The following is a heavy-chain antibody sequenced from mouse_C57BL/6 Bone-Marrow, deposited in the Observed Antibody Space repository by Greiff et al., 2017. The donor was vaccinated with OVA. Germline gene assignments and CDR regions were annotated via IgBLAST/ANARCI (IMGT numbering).Heavy chain of an antibody. V-gene: IGHV1-81*01. CDR2: IYPRSGNT. CDR1: GYTFTSYG. Sequence: VKLQESGAELARPGASVKLSCKASGYTFTSYGISWVKQRTGQGLEWIGEIYPRSGNTYYNEKFKGKATLTADKSSSTAYLQLSSLTSEDTAVYYCTTPTVVASRWGQGTLVTVSA. D-gene: IGHD1-1*01. CDR3: TTPTVVASR. J-gene: IGHJ3*02.